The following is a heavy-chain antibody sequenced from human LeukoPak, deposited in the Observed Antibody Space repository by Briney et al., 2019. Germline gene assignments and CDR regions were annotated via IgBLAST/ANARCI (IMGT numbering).Heavy chain of an antibody. V-gene: IGHV3-9*01. CDR2: ISWNSGSI. J-gene: IGHJ4*02. Sequence: GGSLRLSYAASGFTFDDYAMHWVRQAPGKGLEWVSGISWNSGSIGYADSVKGRFTISRDNAKNSLYLQMNSLRAEDTALYYCAKDIFTMVRGVVDYWGQGTLVTVSS. CDR1: GFTFDDYA. D-gene: IGHD3-10*01. CDR3: AKDIFTMVRGVVDY.